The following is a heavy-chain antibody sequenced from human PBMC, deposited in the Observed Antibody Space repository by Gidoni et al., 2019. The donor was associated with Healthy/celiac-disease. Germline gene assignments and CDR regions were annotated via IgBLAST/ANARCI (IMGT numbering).Heavy chain of an antibody. CDR2: IIPIFGTA. J-gene: IGHJ4*02. V-gene: IGHV1-69*01. D-gene: IGHD4-17*01. CDR1: GGTFSSYA. CDR3: ARGSYGEYAL. Sequence: VQLVQSGAEVKKPGSSVKVSCKASGGTFSSYAISWVRKAPGQGLEWMGGIIPIFGTANYAKKFQGRGTITADEATSTAYMELSSRRAEDTAVYYCARGSYGEYALWGKGTLVTVSS.